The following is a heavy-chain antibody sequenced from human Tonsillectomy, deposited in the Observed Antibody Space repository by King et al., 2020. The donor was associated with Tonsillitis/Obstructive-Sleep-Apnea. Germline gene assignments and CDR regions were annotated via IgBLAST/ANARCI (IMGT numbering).Heavy chain of an antibody. CDR1: GFTFSSYE. Sequence: EQLVESGGGLIQPGGSLRLSCAASGFTFSSYEMNWVRQAPGKGLEWVSYISFNSRTIHYADSVKGRFTISRDNAKNSLYLQMNSLRAEDTAVYYCARGPSGAGWSGFYFDFWGQGSLVIVSS. J-gene: IGHJ4*02. CDR3: ARGPSGAGWSGFYFDF. CDR2: ISFNSRTI. V-gene: IGHV3-48*03. D-gene: IGHD3-3*01.